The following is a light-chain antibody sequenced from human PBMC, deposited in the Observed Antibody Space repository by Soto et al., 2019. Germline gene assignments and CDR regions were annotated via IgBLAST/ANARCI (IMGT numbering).Light chain of an antibody. J-gene: IGKJ2*01. CDR2: GGS. V-gene: IGKV3-20*01. Sequence: EIVFRQSPGTLSLCPGERGTLSCRASQRVSSRFLARYEQKPGQAPRLRTDGGSIRAPGIPDRFTATGSGTDFTLTISTLEPEDFAVYYCQQYGSSPYTVGLGTKVDSK. CDR1: QRVSSRF. CDR3: QQYGSSPYT.